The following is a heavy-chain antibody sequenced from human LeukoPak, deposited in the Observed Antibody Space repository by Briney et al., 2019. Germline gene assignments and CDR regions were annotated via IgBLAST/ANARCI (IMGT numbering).Heavy chain of an antibody. V-gene: IGHV2-5*02. Sequence: SGPTLVKPTQTLTLTCTFSGFSLTTSGVGVAWIRQPPGKALEWVAIVYWDDDKRYNPSLMSRLSIIKDTSRNQVVLTLTNMDPVDTASYYCAHIIISYVGTSRFHAFDIWGQGTMVTVSS. CDR3: AHIIISYVGTSRFHAFDI. J-gene: IGHJ3*02. CDR2: VYWDDDK. CDR1: GFSLTTSGVG. D-gene: IGHD1-26*01.